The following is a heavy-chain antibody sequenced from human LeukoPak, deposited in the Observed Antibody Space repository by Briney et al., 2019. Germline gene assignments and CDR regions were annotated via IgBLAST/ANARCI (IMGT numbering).Heavy chain of an antibody. CDR1: GGTFSSYA. J-gene: IGHJ4*02. Sequence: ASVKVSCKASGGTFSSYAISWVRQAPGQGLEWMGGIIPIFGTANYAQKFQGRVTITTDESTSTAYMEPSSLRSEDTAVYYCASHSRSGYAAHPLDYWGQGTLVTVSS. CDR3: ASHSRSGYAAHPLDY. CDR2: IIPIFGTA. V-gene: IGHV1-69*05. D-gene: IGHD5-12*01.